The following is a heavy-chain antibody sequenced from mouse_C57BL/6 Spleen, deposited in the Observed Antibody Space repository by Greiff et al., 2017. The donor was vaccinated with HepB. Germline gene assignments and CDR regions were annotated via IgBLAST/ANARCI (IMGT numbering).Heavy chain of an antibody. CDR3: TTPPYYGSSPYWYFDV. V-gene: IGHV14-4*01. Sequence: EVQLQQSGAELVRPGASVKLSCTASGFNIKDDYMHWVKQRPEQGLEWIGWIDPENGDTEYASKFQGKATITADTSSNTAYLQLSSLTSEDTAVYYWTTPPYYGSSPYWYFDVWGTGTTVTVSS. D-gene: IGHD1-1*01. J-gene: IGHJ1*03. CDR1: GFNIKDDY. CDR2: IDPENGDT.